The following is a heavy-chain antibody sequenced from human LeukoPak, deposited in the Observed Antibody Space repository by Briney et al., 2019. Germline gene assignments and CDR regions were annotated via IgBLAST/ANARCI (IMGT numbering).Heavy chain of an antibody. J-gene: IGHJ4*02. Sequence: SETLSLTCTVSGGSISSSSYYWGWIRQPPGKGLEWIGSIYYSGSTYYNASLKSQVSISIDTSKNQFSLRLTSVTAADTAVYYCARDLENLDGYSYGYWGYWGQGTLVTVSS. D-gene: IGHD5-18*01. CDR3: ARDLENLDGYSYGYWGY. CDR1: GGSISSSSYY. CDR2: IYYSGST. V-gene: IGHV4-39*02.